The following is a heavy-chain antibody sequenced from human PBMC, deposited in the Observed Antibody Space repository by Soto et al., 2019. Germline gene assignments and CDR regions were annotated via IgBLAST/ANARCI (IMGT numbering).Heavy chain of an antibody. Sequence: QLVESGGGVVQPGRSLRLSCAASGFTFSNFGIHWVRQAPGKGLEWVAIIWYEGENQYYSGNVKGRFTTSRDNSRSTVFLQMNSLRVDDTAVYYCARESPTLYAMDVWGQGTTVTVSS. CDR1: GFTFSNFG. CDR3: ARESPTLYAMDV. J-gene: IGHJ6*02. V-gene: IGHV3-33*01. D-gene: IGHD2-2*02. CDR2: IWYEGENQ.